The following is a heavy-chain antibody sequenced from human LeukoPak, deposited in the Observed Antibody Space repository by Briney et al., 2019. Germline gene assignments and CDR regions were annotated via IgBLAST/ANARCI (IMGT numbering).Heavy chain of an antibody. CDR2: IYTSGRP. CDR3: ARALNPLTGTYYFDY. CDR1: GGSLSSYY. J-gene: IGHJ4*02. V-gene: IGHV4-4*07. Sequence: SETLSLTCTVSGGSLSSYYWSWIRQPAGKGLEWIGHIYTSGRPNYNPSLKSRVTMSVDTSKNQFSLKLTSVTAADTAVYYCARALNPLTGTYYFDYWGQGTLVTASS.